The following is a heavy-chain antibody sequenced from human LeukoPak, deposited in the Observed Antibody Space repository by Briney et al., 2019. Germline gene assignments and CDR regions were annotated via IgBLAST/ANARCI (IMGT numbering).Heavy chain of an antibody. D-gene: IGHD3-22*01. CDR3: AKDRYYYDSSGYYYRPY. Sequence: PGGSLRLSCAASGFTFSSYAMSWVRQAPGKGLEWVSAISGSGGSTYYADSVKGRFTISRDNSKSTLYLQMNNLRAEDTAVYYCAKDRYYYDSSGYYYRPYWGQGTLVTVSS. CDR1: GFTFSSYA. J-gene: IGHJ4*02. V-gene: IGHV3-23*01. CDR2: ISGSGGST.